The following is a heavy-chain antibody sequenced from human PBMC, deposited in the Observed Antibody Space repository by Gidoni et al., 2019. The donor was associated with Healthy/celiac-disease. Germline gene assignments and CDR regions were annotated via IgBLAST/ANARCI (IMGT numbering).Heavy chain of an antibody. Sequence: QVQLVQSGAEVKKPGSSVTVSCKASGGTFSSYAISWVRQAPRQGLEWMGGIIPIFGTANYAQKFQGRVTITADESTSTAYMELSSLRSEDTAVYYCASHNPYYYDSSGYYPPIPTYYYYGMDVWGQGTTVTVSS. V-gene: IGHV1-69*01. CDR1: GGTFSSYA. CDR3: ASHNPYYYDSSGYYPPIPTYYYYGMDV. D-gene: IGHD3-22*01. J-gene: IGHJ6*02. CDR2: IIPIFGTA.